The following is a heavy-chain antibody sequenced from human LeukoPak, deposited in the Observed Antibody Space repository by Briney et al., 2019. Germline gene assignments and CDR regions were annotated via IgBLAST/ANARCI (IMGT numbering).Heavy chain of an antibody. J-gene: IGHJ4*02. Sequence: PSETLSLTCTVSGGSISGYYWSWFRQPPGKGLEWIGEINHSGSTNYNPSLKSRVTISVDTSKNQFSLKLSSVTAADTAVYYCARLVGYYYDSSGYYCDYWGQGTLVTVSS. V-gene: IGHV4-34*01. CDR2: INHSGST. CDR1: GGSISGYY. CDR3: ARLVGYYYDSSGYYCDY. D-gene: IGHD3-22*01.